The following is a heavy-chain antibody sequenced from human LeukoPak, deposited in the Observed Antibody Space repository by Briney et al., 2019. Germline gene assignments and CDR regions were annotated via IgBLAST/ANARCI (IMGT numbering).Heavy chain of an antibody. V-gene: IGHV3-30*02. D-gene: IGHD6-19*01. Sequence: GGSLRLSCTTSGFIFSNYGMHWVRQAPGKGLEWVAFIRYDGSNKYYADSVRGRFTISRDNSKNTLYLQMNSLRAEDTAVYFCAKGSKAVLFTRDHYMDVWGKGTTVTISS. CDR1: GFIFSNYG. J-gene: IGHJ6*03. CDR2: IRYDGSNK. CDR3: AKGSKAVLFTRDHYMDV.